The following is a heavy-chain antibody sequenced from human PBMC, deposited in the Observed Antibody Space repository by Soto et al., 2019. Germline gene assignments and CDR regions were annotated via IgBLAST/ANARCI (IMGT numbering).Heavy chain of an antibody. CDR2: IWYDGSNK. CDR1: GFTFSSYG. CDR3: ARMYSSGWYPQLEYFQH. J-gene: IGHJ1*01. D-gene: IGHD6-19*01. V-gene: IGHV3-33*01. Sequence: GGSLRLSCAASGFTFSSYGMHWVRQAPGKGLEWVAVIWYDGSNKYYADSVKGRFTISRDNSKNTLYLRMNSLRAEDTAVYYCARMYSSGWYPQLEYFQHWGQGTLVTVSS.